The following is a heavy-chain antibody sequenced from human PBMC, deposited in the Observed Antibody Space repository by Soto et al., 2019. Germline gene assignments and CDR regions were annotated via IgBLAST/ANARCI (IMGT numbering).Heavy chain of an antibody. CDR2: ISAYNGNT. D-gene: IGHD3-10*01. Sequence: ASVKVSCKASGYTFISYGISWVRQAPGQGLEWMGWISAYNGNTKYAQKVQDRVTMTTDTSTSTANRELRSLRSDDTAVYYCARDFRAGIYYGSGSSVDYWGQGTLVTVSS. J-gene: IGHJ4*02. CDR1: GYTFISYG. CDR3: ARDFRAGIYYGSGSSVDY. V-gene: IGHV1-18*01.